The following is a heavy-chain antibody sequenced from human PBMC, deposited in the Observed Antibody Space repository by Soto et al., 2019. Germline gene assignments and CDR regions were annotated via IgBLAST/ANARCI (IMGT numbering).Heavy chain of an antibody. D-gene: IGHD3-10*01. Sequence: SETLSLTCTVSGGSISSYYWSWIRQPPGKGLEWIGYIYYSGSTNYNPSLKSRVTISVDTSKNQFSLKLSSVTAADTAVYYCARRRGVRGVSHFDYRGQGTLATVSS. CDR2: IYYSGST. CDR3: ARRRGVRGVSHFDY. J-gene: IGHJ4*02. CDR1: GGSISSYY. V-gene: IGHV4-59*01.